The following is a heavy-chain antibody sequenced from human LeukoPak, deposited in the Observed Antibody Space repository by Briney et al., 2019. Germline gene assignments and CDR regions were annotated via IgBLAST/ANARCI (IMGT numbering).Heavy chain of an antibody. CDR3: AKDRGFSGSSTFDF. J-gene: IGHJ3*01. CDR2: ISGSGGST. D-gene: IGHD1-26*01. V-gene: IGHV3-23*01. CDR1: GFTFSSYA. Sequence: GGSLRLSCGASGFTFSSYAMSWVRRAPGKGLEWVSGISGSGGSTFFADSVKGRFTISRDSSKNTLNLQMNSLRAEDTAVYYCAKDRGFSGSSTFDFWGQGTMVTVSS.